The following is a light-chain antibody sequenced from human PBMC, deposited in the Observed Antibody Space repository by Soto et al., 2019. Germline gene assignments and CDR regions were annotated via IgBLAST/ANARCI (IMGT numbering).Light chain of an antibody. CDR1: QSVSSSY. Sequence: ELVWTQSPGTLSLSAEERDTLSCRASQSVSSSYLAWYPQKAGQAPRRLIYGASSRATGIPDRISGSGSATDFTLTIRRLEPEDVAADYCQQPETFRQGTKLDIK. CDR3: QQPET. CDR2: GAS. J-gene: IGKJ1*01. V-gene: IGKV3-20*01.